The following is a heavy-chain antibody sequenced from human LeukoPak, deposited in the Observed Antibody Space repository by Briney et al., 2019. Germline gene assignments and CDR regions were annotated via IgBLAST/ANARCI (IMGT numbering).Heavy chain of an antibody. V-gene: IGHV1-18*01. Sequence: GASVKVSCKASGYTFTGYGISWVRQAPGQGLEWMGWISAYNGNTNYAQKLQGRVTMTTDTSTSTAYMELRSLRSDDTAVYYCARGGRSVEMATITDYWGQGTLVTVSS. CDR1: GYTFTGYG. CDR3: ARGGRSVEMATITDY. J-gene: IGHJ4*02. CDR2: ISAYNGNT. D-gene: IGHD5-24*01.